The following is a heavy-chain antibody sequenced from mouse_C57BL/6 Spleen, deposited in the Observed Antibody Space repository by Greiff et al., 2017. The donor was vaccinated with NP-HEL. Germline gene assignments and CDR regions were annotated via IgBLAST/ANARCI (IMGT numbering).Heavy chain of an antibody. CDR3: ARGPRSDYFDY. CDR2: ISSGSSTI. J-gene: IGHJ2*01. CDR1: GFTFSDYG. V-gene: IGHV5-17*01. Sequence: EVQLVESGGGLVKPGGSLKLSCAASGFTFSDYGMHWVRQAPEKGLEWVAYISSGSSTIYYADKVKGRFTISRDNAKNTLFLQMTSLRSEDTAMYYCARGPRSDYFDYWGQGTTLTVSS. D-gene: IGHD1-1*01.